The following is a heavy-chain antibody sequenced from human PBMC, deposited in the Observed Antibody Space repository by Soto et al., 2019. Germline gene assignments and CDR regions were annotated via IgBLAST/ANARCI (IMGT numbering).Heavy chain of an antibody. J-gene: IGHJ1*01. CDR1: GGTARTGSYY. V-gene: IGHV4-61*01. Sequence: PETRSHTYTGSGGTARTGSYYGSWIRQSTERGLEWIGYVYYSGTTKHNPSLKSRATISVDTTNNQFSLRLGPMTPADTDVYYCVIDYWANEERVEAWGQGSLVIV. D-gene: IGHD2-8*02. CDR3: VIDYWANEERVEA. CDR2: VYYSGTT.